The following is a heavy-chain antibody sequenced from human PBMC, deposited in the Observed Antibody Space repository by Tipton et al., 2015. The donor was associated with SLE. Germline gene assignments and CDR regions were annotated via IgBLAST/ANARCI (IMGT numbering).Heavy chain of an antibody. V-gene: IGHV4-38-2*01. CDR2: IYKSGNT. CDR1: GFSISSGYY. D-gene: IGHD1-26*01. Sequence: GLVKLSETLSLSCDVSGFSISSGYYWGWIRQPPGKGLEWIGSIYKSGNTYYNPSLKSRITLSIDTFKNQVFLRLNSVTAADTAVYYCGRSGGYRIHRWGQGTLVTVSS. CDR3: GRSGGYRIHR. J-gene: IGHJ1*01.